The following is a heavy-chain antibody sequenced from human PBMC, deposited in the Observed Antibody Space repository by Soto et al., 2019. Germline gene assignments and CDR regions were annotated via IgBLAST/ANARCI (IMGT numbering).Heavy chain of an antibody. J-gene: IGHJ6*02. CDR1: GGTFSSYA. D-gene: IGHD1-1*01. CDR2: IIPIFGTA. Sequence: SVKVSCKASGGTFSSYAISWVRQAPGQGLEWMGGIIPIFGTANYAQKFQGRVTITADESTSTAYMELSSLRSEDTAVYYCARGGPMEPYYYYYYGMDVWGQGTTVTVSS. V-gene: IGHV1-69*13. CDR3: ARGGPMEPYYYYYYGMDV.